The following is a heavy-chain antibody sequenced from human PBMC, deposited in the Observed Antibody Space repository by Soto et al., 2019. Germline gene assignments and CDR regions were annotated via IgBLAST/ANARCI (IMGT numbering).Heavy chain of an antibody. Sequence: QVQLVESGGGVVQPGRSLRLSCAASGFTFSSYGMHWVRQAPGKGLEWVAVISYDGSNKYYADSVKGRFTISRDNSKNTLYLQMNSLRAEDTAVYYSAKDPPELVGATEGVLDYWGQGTLVTVSS. CDR2: ISYDGSNK. CDR1: GFTFSSYG. D-gene: IGHD1-26*01. J-gene: IGHJ4*02. V-gene: IGHV3-30*18. CDR3: AKDPPELVGATEGVLDY.